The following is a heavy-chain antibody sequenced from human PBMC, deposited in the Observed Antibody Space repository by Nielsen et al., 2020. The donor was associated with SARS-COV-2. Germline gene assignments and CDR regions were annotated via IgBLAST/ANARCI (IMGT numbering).Heavy chain of an antibody. CDR2: IIPIFGTA. CDR3: ASERGVRYGDYGY. J-gene: IGHJ4*02. Sequence: SVKVPCKVSGYTLTELSMHWVRQAPGQGLEWMGGIIPIFGTANYAQKFQGRVTITADKSTSTAYMELSSLRSEDTAVYYCASERGVRYGDYGYWGQGTLVTVSS. D-gene: IGHD4-17*01. V-gene: IGHV1-69*06. CDR1: GYTLTELS.